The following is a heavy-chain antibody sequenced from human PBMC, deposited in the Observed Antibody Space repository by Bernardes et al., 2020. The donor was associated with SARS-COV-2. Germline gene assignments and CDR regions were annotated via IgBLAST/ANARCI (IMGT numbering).Heavy chain of an antibody. J-gene: IGHJ6*02. Sequence: ASVKGSCKASGYTFTSYGISWVRQAPGQGLEWMGWISAYNGKTNHAQKLQGRVTMTTDTSTSTAYMELRSLRSEDTAVYYCARRKWLPYSYYGMDVWGQGTTVTVSS. D-gene: IGHD6-19*01. CDR2: ISAYNGKT. CDR1: GYTFTSYG. CDR3: ARRKWLPYSYYGMDV. V-gene: IGHV1-18*04.